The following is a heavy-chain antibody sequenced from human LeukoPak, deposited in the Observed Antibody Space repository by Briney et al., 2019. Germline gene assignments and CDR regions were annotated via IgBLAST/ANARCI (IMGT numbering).Heavy chain of an antibody. CDR1: GFSFSSYG. CDR3: AYGDYGHYFDY. Sequence: QPGGSLRLSCAASGFSFSSYGMSWVRQAPGKGLEWVSYISSSGSTIYYADSVKGRFTISRDNAKNSLYLQMNSLRAEDTAVYYCAYGDYGHYFDYWGQGTLVTVSS. CDR2: ISSSGSTI. V-gene: IGHV3-48*04. D-gene: IGHD4-17*01. J-gene: IGHJ4*02.